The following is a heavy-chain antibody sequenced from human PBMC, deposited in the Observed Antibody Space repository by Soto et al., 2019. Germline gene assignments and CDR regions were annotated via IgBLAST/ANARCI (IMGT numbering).Heavy chain of an antibody. CDR2: INHSGST. CDR1: GGSFSGYY. D-gene: IGHD5-12*01. CDR3: ARGERGSHDY. Sequence: QVQLQQWGAGLLKPSEILSLTCAVYGGSFSGYYWSWIRQPPGKGLEWIGEINHSGSTNYNPSLKSRVTISVDTSKNQFSLKLSSVTAADTAVYYCARGERGSHDYWGQGTLVTVSS. V-gene: IGHV4-34*01. J-gene: IGHJ4*02.